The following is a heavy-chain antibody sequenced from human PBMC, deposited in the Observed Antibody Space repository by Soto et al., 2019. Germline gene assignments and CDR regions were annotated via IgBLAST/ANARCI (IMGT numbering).Heavy chain of an antibody. D-gene: IGHD2-2*01. CDR2: ISLYSDVT. CDR1: GYTFSNYG. Sequence: QVQLVQSGGEVKRPGASVKVSCKTSGYTFSNYGITWVRQAPGQPLEWLGWISLYSDVTNYAQKFQCRVSMTTDTSTTTAYMELRSLRSDDTAVYYCARVVPGAEAWFGPWGQGTLVTVSS. J-gene: IGHJ5*02. V-gene: IGHV1-18*01. CDR3: ARVVPGAEAWFGP.